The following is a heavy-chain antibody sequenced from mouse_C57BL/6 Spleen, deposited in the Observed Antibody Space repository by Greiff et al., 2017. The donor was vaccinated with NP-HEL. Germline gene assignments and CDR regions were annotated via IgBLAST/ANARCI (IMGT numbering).Heavy chain of an antibody. CDR2: IYPRSGNT. CDR3: ARRDGSILFDY. Sequence: LVESGAELARPGASVKLSCKASGYTFTSYGISWVKQRTGQGLEWIGEIYPRSGNTYYNEKFKGKATLTADKSSSTAYMELRSLTSEDSAVYFCARRDGSILFDYWGQGTTLTVSS. J-gene: IGHJ2*01. V-gene: IGHV1-81*01. D-gene: IGHD1-1*01. CDR1: GYTFTSYG.